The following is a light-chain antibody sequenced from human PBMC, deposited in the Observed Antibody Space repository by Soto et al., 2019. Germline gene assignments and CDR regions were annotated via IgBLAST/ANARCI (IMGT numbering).Light chain of an antibody. V-gene: IGKV1-33*01. CDR1: QDISNY. Sequence: DIQMTQSPSSLSASVGDRVTITCQASQDISNYLNWYQQKPGKAPKLLIYDASNLETGVPSRFSGSGSGTDFPFTISSLQPEDIATYYCQQYDHLPPLTFGGGTKVEIK. J-gene: IGKJ4*01. CDR2: DAS. CDR3: QQYDHLPPLT.